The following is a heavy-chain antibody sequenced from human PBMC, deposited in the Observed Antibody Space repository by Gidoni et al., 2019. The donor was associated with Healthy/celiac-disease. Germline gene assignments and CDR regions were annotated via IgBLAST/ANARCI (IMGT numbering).Heavy chain of an antibody. CDR3: AKDGALRYFDWSIHFHYYYGMDV. D-gene: IGHD3-9*01. V-gene: IGHV3-9*01. J-gene: IGHJ6*02. CDR2: SSWNSGSI. Sequence: EVQLVESGGGLVQPGRSLRLSCAASGFTFDDYAMHWVRQAPGKGLGWVSGSSWNSGSIGYADSVKGRFTISRDNAKNSLYLQMNSLRAEDTALYYCAKDGALRYFDWSIHFHYYYGMDVWSQGTTVTVSS. CDR1: GFTFDDYA.